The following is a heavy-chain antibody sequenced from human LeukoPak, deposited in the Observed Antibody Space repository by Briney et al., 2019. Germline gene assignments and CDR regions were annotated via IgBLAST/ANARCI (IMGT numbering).Heavy chain of an antibody. CDR1: GFTFSSYW. D-gene: IGHD5-24*01. CDR2: IKQDGSEK. CDR3: ARAFLHPSKDGYNYYFDY. Sequence: GGSLRLSCAASGFTFSSYWMSWVCQAPGKGLEWVANIKQDGSEKYYVDSVKGRFTISRDNAKNSLYLQMNSLRADDTAVYYCARAFLHPSKDGYNYYFDYWAKGTLVTVSS. V-gene: IGHV3-7*01. J-gene: IGHJ4*02.